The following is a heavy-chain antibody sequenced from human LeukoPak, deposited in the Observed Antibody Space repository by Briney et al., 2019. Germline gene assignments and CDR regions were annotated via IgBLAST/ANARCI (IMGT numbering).Heavy chain of an antibody. CDR1: GYTFTSYG. CDR3: ARMWEPYSDAFDI. V-gene: IGHV1-18*01. D-gene: IGHD1-26*01. J-gene: IGHJ3*02. Sequence: GASVKVSCKASGYTFTSYGISWVRQAPGQGLEWMGWISAYNGNTNYEGRVTMTTDTSTSTAYMGLRSLRSDDTAVYYCARMWEPYSDAFDIWGQGTMVTVSS. CDR2: ISAYNGNT.